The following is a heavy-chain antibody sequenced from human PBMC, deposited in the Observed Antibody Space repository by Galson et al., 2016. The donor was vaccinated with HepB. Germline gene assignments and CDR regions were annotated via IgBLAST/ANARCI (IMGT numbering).Heavy chain of an antibody. Sequence: SLRLSCAASGFTFSSYWMSWVRQAPGKGLEWVANIKEDGGENYYVVSVRGRFSTSRDNAKNSLYLQMNSLRAEDTAVYYCASYPGYFPGNWGQGTRVTVSS. CDR3: ASYPGYFPGN. D-gene: IGHD3-9*01. CDR1: GFTFSSYW. V-gene: IGHV3-7*01. J-gene: IGHJ4*02. CDR2: IKEDGGEN.